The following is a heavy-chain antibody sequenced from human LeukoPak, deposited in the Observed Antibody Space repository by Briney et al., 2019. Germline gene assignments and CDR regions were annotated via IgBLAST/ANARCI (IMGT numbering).Heavy chain of an antibody. J-gene: IGHJ3*02. CDR2: IFPGDSDT. V-gene: IGHV5-51*01. Sequence: HGESLKISCKGSGYDFTNYWIAWVRQMPGKGLEWMGIIFPGDSDTRYSPSFGGQVTISADKSINTAYLQWSSLKASDTAIYYCARPRGGSGSYYNGFEIWGQGTLVTVSS. CDR1: GYDFTNYW. D-gene: IGHD3-10*01. CDR3: ARPRGGSGSYYNGFEI.